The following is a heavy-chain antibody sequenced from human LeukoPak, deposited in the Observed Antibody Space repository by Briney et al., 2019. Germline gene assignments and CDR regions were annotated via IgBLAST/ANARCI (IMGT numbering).Heavy chain of an antibody. Sequence: GGSLRLSCACTGFTFSTYGMSGLRQAPNKGLEWLSTISGSGDSTYYADSVKGRFTISRDNSKNTLFLQINNLRAEDAVICYCARRQYYVSGSDYWVQGILVTVSS. J-gene: IGHJ4*02. CDR1: GFTFSTYG. CDR2: ISGSGDST. V-gene: IGHV3-23*01. CDR3: ARRQYYVSGSDY. D-gene: IGHD3-10*01.